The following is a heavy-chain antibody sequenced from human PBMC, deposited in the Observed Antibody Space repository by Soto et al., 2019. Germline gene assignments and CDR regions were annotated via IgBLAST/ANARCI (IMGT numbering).Heavy chain of an antibody. CDR3: ARYNDYGDYGVAFDI. CDR1: GFTFSSYG. D-gene: IGHD4-17*01. J-gene: IGHJ3*02. Sequence: GGSLRLSCAASGFTFSSYGMHWVRQAPGKGLEWVAVIWYDGSNKDYADSVKGRFTISRDNSKNTLYLQMNSLRAEDTAVYYCARYNDYGDYGVAFDIWGQGTMVTVSS. V-gene: IGHV3-33*01. CDR2: IWYDGSNK.